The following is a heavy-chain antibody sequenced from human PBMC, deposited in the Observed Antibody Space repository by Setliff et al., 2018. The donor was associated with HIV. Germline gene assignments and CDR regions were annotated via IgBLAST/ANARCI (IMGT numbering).Heavy chain of an antibody. CDR1: GDSISTDY. Sequence: ETLSLTCTVSGDSISTDYWTWIRQPPGKGLEWIGYIYNSASTSYNPSLKSRVTISVDTSKNQFSLKLSSVTAADTAMYYCATPHREREDDAFDIWGQGTKVTVSS. V-gene: IGHV4-4*09. D-gene: IGHD1-1*01. CDR2: IYNSAST. J-gene: IGHJ3*02. CDR3: ATPHREREDDAFDI.